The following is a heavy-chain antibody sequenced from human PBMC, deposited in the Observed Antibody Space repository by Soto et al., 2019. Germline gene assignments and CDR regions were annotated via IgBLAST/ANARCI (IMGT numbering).Heavy chain of an antibody. V-gene: IGHV1-69*06. J-gene: IGHJ6*02. CDR3: ARTGSIAAAGYYYYGMDV. CDR1: GGTFSSYA. CDR2: IIPIFGTA. D-gene: IGHD6-13*01. Sequence: QVQLVQSGAEVKKHGSSVKVSCKASGGTFSSYAISWVRQAPGQGLEWMGGIIPIFGTANYAQKFQGRVTITADKSTSTAYMELRSLRSEDTAVYYCARTGSIAAAGYYYYGMDVWGQGTTVTVSS.